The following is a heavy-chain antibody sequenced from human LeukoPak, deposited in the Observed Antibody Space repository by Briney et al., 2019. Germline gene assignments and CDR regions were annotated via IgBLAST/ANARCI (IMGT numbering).Heavy chain of an antibody. J-gene: IGHJ4*02. CDR2: IYHSGST. D-gene: IGHD6-6*01. CDR1: GVSIGSGSYS. Sequence: PSETLSLTCAVSGVSIGSGSYSWAWIRQPPGKGLEWIGYIYHSGSTYYNPSLMSRVTISVDRSKNQFSLKLTSVTAADTAVYYCAGGGSPRPFDYWGQGTLVTVSS. CDR3: AGGGSPRPFDY. V-gene: IGHV4-30-2*01.